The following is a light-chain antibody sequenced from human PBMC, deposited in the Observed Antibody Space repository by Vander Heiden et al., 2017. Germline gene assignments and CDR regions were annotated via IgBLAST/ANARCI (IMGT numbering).Light chain of an antibody. CDR1: QNVNSNF. J-gene: IGKJ5*01. CDR3: QQYGTSPVT. V-gene: IGKV3-20*01. Sequence: EIVLTQSPDTLSLSPGARATLSCRASQNVNSNFLAWYQQKPGQAPRLLMSGTSTRATGVPDRFSGGGSGTDFTLTVNRLESEDCAVYFCQQYGTSPVTFGQGTRLELK. CDR2: GTS.